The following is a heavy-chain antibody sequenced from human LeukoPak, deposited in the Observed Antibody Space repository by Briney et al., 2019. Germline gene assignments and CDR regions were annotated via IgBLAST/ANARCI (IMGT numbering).Heavy chain of an antibody. J-gene: IGHJ4*02. CDR1: GGSFSGYY. CDR2: INHSGST. V-gene: IGHV4-34*01. CDR3: ARGRGLGYSGYDYPSGFDY. Sequence: SETLSLTCAVYGGSFSGYYWSWIRQPPGKGLEWIGEINHSGSTNYHPSLKSRVTISVDTSKNQFSLKLSSVTAADTAVYYCARGRGLGYSGYDYPSGFDYWGQGTLVTVSS. D-gene: IGHD5-12*01.